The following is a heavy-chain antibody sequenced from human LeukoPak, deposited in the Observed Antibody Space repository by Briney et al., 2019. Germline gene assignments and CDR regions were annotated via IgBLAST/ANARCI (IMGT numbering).Heavy chain of an antibody. V-gene: IGHV4-59*01. CDR2: IYYSGST. CDR1: GGSISSYY. J-gene: IGHJ6*02. Sequence: SETLSLTCTVSGGSISSYYWSWIRQPPGKGLEWIGYIYYSGSTNYNPSLRSRVTISVDTSKNPFSLKLSSVTAADTAVYYCAREAYGDMDVWGQGTTVTVSS. CDR3: AREAYGDMDV. D-gene: IGHD4-17*01.